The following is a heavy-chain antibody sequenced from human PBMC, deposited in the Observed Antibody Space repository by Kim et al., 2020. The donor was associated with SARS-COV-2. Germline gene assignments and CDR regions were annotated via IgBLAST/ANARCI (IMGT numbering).Heavy chain of an antibody. V-gene: IGHV1-69*13. CDR1: GGTFSSYA. CDR2: IIPIFGTA. Sequence: SVKVSCKASGGTFSSYAISWVRQAPGQGLEWMGGIIPIFGTANYAQKFQGRVTITADESTSTAYMELSSLRSEDTAVYYCARVPSWSSSLSLFDYWGQGTLVTVSS. D-gene: IGHD6-13*01. CDR3: ARVPSWSSSLSLFDY. J-gene: IGHJ4*02.